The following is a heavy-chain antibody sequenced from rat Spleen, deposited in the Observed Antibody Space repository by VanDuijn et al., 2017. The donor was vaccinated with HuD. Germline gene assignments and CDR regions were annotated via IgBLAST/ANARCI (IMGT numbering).Heavy chain of an antibody. V-gene: IGHV5S13*01. D-gene: IGHD1-12*01. CDR3: TTARNVPSYWYFDF. CDR2: ISSGGGNT. J-gene: IGHJ1*01. Sequence: EVQLVESGGGLVQPGRSLKLSCAASGFTFSNYDMAWVRQAPAKGLEWIASISSGGGNTYYRDSVKGRFTISRNNAKNTQYLQMDSLRSEDTATYYCTTARNVPSYWYFDFWGPGTMVTVSS. CDR1: GFTFSNYD.